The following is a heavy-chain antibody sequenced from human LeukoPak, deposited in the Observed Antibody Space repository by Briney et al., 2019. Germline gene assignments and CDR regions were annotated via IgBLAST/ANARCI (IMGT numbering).Heavy chain of an antibody. D-gene: IGHD5-18*01. V-gene: IGHV1-3*01. CDR1: GYTFTSYA. J-gene: IGHJ4*02. Sequence: GASVKVSCKASGYTFTSYAMHWVRQAPGQRLEWMGWTNAGNGNTKYSQKYQGRVTITRDTSASTAYMELSSLRSEDTAVYYCARGRIQLPPTASSLDYWGQGTLVTVSS. CDR3: ARGRIQLPPTASSLDY. CDR2: TNAGNGNT.